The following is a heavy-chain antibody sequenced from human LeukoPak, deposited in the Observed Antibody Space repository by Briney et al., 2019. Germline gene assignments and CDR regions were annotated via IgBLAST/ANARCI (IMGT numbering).Heavy chain of an antibody. CDR1: GFTFDEYG. CDR2: INWSGGTT. D-gene: IGHD3-10*01. CDR3: ARERFGSDYYLDV. V-gene: IGHV3-20*04. Sequence: PGESLRLSCAVSGFTFDEYGMSWVRQAPGKGLEWVSGINWSGGTTVYAESVKGRFTVSRDNAKNSLYLQVSSLRVDDTALYYCARERFGSDYYLDVWGKGTTVTVSS. J-gene: IGHJ6*03.